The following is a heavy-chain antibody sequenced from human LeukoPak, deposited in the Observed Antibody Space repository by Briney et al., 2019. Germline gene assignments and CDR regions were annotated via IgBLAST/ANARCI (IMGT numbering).Heavy chain of an antibody. V-gene: IGHV3-7*01. Sequence: GGSLRLSCAASGFTFSNYWMSWVRQAPGKGLEWVANIKQDGSEKSYVDSMKGRFTISRDNAKNSLYLQMNRLRAEDTAVYYCAKTARYSSSWFDFWGQGTLVTVSS. J-gene: IGHJ4*02. CDR2: IKQDGSEK. D-gene: IGHD6-13*01. CDR3: AKTARYSSSWFDF. CDR1: GFTFSNYW.